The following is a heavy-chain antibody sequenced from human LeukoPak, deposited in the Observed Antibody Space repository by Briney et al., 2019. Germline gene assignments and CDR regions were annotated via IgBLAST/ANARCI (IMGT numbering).Heavy chain of an antibody. J-gene: IGHJ4*02. CDR2: ISSSSSYI. CDR3: AKQDTAMVMASFDY. CDR1: GFTFSAFS. V-gene: IGHV3-23*01. Sequence: GGSLRLSCAASGFTFSAFSMTWVRQAPGKGLEWVSSISSSSSYIYYADSVKGRFTISRDNSKNTLYLQMNSLRAEDTAVYYCAKQDTAMVMASFDYWGQGTLVTVSS. D-gene: IGHD5-18*01.